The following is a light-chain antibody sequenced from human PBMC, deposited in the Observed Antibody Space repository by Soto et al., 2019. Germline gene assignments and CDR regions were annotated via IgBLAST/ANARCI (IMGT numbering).Light chain of an antibody. Sequence: DIQITHSPSSLSASVGDRVTITCLASQSISSYLNWYQQKPGKAPKLLIYAASSLQSGVPSRFSGSGSGTDFTLTISSLQTEDFAAYYCQQCYSTPSPFGQGTNLDI. J-gene: IGKJ1*01. CDR2: AAS. CDR3: QQCYSTPSP. V-gene: IGKV1-39*01. CDR1: QSISSY.